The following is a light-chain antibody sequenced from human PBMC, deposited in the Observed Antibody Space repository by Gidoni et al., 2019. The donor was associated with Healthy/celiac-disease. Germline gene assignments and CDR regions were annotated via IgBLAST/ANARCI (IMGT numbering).Light chain of an antibody. J-gene: IGLJ2*01. CDR3: RSYTSSSSVV. CDR1: SSDVCAYND. CDR2: DVC. Sequence: QSALTQPASVSGSPGQSITISCTGTSSDVCAYNDFSRDQQHPVNAPQFIIYDVCNRPYGVSNLFSGSKSGNTASRTLSGLQAEDEADYYCRSYTSSSSVVFGGGTKLTVL. V-gene: IGLV2-14*03.